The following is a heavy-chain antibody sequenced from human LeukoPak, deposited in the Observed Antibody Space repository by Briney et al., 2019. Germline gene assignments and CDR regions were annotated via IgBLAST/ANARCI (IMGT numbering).Heavy chain of an antibody. CDR2: ISGSGGST. V-gene: IGHV3-23*01. D-gene: IGHD1-26*01. Sequence: GSLRLSCAASGFTFSSYAMSWVRQAPGKGLEWVSAISGSGGSTYYADSVKGRFTISRDNSKNTLYLQMNTLRAEDTAVYYCAKQSGSYYSLFDFWGQGTLVTVSS. CDR3: AKQSGSYYSLFDF. CDR1: GFTFSSYA. J-gene: IGHJ4*02.